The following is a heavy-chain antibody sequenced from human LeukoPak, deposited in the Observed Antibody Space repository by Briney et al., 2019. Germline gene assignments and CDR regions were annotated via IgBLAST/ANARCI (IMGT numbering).Heavy chain of an antibody. CDR1: GYSISSGYY. V-gene: IGHV4-38-2*02. Sequence: SETLSLTCTVSGYSISSGYYWGWIRQPPGKGLEWIGSIYHSGSTYYNPSLKSRVTISVDTSKNQFSLKLSSVTAADTAVYYCARIVVGYSYGPTDYWGQGTLVTVSS. CDR2: IYHSGST. J-gene: IGHJ4*02. D-gene: IGHD5-18*01. CDR3: ARIVVGYSYGPTDY.